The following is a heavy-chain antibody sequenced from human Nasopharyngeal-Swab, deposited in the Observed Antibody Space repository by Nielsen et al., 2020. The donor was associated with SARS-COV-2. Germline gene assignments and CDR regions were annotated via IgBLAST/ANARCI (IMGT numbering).Heavy chain of an antibody. V-gene: IGHV3-23*01. CDR1: GYTFSNYA. Sequence: GGSLRLSCTGSGYTFSNYAISWVRQAPGQGLEWVSTVDYDGVRTHYADSVKGRFTISRDNSKNTLYLQMNSLRAEDTAVYYCARGSNGDYDYWGQGTLVTVSP. J-gene: IGHJ4*02. CDR2: VDYDGVRT. CDR3: ARGSNGDYDY. D-gene: IGHD4-17*01.